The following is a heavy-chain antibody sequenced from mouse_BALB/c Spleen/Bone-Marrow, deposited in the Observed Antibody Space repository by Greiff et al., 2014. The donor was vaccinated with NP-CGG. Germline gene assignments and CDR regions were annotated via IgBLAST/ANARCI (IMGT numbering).Heavy chain of an antibody. CDR1: GFSLTTYG. J-gene: IGHJ3*01. CDR2: IWRGGNT. Sequence: QVQLQQSGPGLVQPSQSLSITCTVSGFSLTTYGVNWIRQSPGKGLEWLGVIWRGGNTDYNATFMSRLTITKDNSKSQVFFKMNSLQADDTAIYYCAKNGYDGGAWFAYWGQGTLVTASA. CDR3: AKNGYDGGAWFAY. D-gene: IGHD2-2*01. V-gene: IGHV2-5*01.